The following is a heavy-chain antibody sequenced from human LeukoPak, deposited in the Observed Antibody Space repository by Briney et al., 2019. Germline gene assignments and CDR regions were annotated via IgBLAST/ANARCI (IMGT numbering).Heavy chain of an antibody. CDR1: GFTFSSYG. CDR3: ARASHYGILTGLPILYY. CDR2: IRYDGSNK. V-gene: IGHV3-30*02. J-gene: IGHJ4*02. Sequence: GGSLRLSCAASGFTFSSYGMHWVRQAPGKGLEWVAFIRYDGSNKYYADSVKGRFTISRDNSKNTLYLQMNSLRAEDTAVYYCARASHYGILTGLPILYYWGQGTLVTVSS. D-gene: IGHD3-9*01.